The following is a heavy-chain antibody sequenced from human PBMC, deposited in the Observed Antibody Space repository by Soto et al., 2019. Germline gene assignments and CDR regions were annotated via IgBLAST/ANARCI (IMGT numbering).Heavy chain of an antibody. CDR2: IKSKTDGGTT. D-gene: IGHD4-17*01. CDR3: TTDGGDYKNYFDY. J-gene: IGHJ4*02. V-gene: IGHV3-15*01. Sequence: GPLRLSCAASVFTFSNAWMSWVRQAPGKGLEWVGRIKSKTDGGTTDYAAPVKGRFTISRDDSKNTLYLQMNSLKTEDTAVYYCTTDGGDYKNYFDYWGQGTLVTVSS. CDR1: VFTFSNAW.